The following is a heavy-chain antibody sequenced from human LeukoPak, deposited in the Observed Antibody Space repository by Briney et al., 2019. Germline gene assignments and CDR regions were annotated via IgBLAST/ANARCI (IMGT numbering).Heavy chain of an antibody. CDR3: ARDPGKAAAASTWGAFDI. J-gene: IGHJ3*02. CDR1: GYTFTSYY. CDR2: INPSGGST. Sequence: ASVKVPCKASGYTFTSYYMHWLRQAPGQGLEWMGIINPSGGSTSYAQKFQGRVTITRDTSTSAVYMELSSLRSEDTAVYYCARDPGKAAAASTWGAFDIWGQGTMVTVSS. V-gene: IGHV1-46*01. D-gene: IGHD6-13*01.